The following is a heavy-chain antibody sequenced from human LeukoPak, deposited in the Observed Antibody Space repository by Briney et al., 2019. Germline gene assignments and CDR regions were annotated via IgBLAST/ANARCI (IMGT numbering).Heavy chain of an antibody. CDR2: IYSDGSKT. CDR3: ARDGYSNYYYGMDF. CDR1: GFTIRRHG. D-gene: IGHD4-11*01. Sequence: PGRSQRLSCAASGFTIRRHGMHWVRQAPGKGLPCVAAIYSDGSKTFYVDSVTGQFTISRDISKNTLYLQMNSLRVEDTAVYYCARDGYSNYYYGMDFWGQGTMVTVSS. J-gene: IGHJ6*02. V-gene: IGHV3-33*01.